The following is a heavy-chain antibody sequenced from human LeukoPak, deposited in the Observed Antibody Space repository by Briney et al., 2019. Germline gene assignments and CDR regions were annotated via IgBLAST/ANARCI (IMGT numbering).Heavy chain of an antibody. J-gene: IGHJ4*02. CDR2: IYSGGST. V-gene: IGHV3-66*01. CDR3: ARDLGFGESGEY. Sequence: GGSLRLSCAASGFTFSSYAMSWVRQAPGKGLEWVSVIYSGGSTYYADSVKGRFTISRDNSKNTLYLQMNSLRAEDTAVYYCARDLGFGESGEYWGQGTLVTVSS. D-gene: IGHD3-10*01. CDR1: GFTFSSYA.